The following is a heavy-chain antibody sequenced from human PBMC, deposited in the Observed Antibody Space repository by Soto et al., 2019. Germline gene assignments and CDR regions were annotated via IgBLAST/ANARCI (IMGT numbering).Heavy chain of an antibody. D-gene: IGHD5-12*01. V-gene: IGHV3-33*01. CDR1: RFTFISYG. CDR2: IWYDGSNK. Sequence: QVQLVESGGGVVQPGRSLRLSCAASRFTFISYGMHWLRQAPGKGLEWVAVIWYDGSNKYYADSVQGRFTISRDNSKNTLYLQMNSLRAEETAVYYCARAAGFGYGRHMDVWGKGTTVTVSS. J-gene: IGHJ6*03. CDR3: ARAAGFGYGRHMDV.